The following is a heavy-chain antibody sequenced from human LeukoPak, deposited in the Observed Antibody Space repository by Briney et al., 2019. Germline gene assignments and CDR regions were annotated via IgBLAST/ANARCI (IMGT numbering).Heavy chain of an antibody. D-gene: IGHD3/OR15-3a*01. CDR3: ARDRLRIFGLVTYMFDY. CDR1: GFTFSTYA. CDR2: IWYDGSNR. J-gene: IGHJ4*02. V-gene: IGHV3-33*01. Sequence: AGGSLRLSCAASGFTFSTYAMHWVRQAPGKGLEWVAIIWYDGSNRYYADSVKGRFTISRDNAKNSLYLQMNSLRAEDTAVYYCARDRLRIFGLVTYMFDYWGQGTLVTVSS.